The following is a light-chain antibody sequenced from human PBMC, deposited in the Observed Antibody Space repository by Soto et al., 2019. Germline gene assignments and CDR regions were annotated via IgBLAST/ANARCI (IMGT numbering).Light chain of an antibody. CDR2: DVN. J-gene: IGLJ2*01. V-gene: IGLV2-8*01. CDR3: SSYTGTNVI. CDR1: LSDVGGQNL. Sequence: QSALTQPPSASGSPGQSVTISCTGTLSDVGGQNLVSWYRQDPGKAPKLIIYDVNQRPSGVPDRFSCSKSGSTASLTVSGLQAEDEANYYCSSYTGTNVIFGGGTKVTVL.